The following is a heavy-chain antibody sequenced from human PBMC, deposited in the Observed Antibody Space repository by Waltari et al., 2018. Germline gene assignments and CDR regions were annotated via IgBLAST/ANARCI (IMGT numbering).Heavy chain of an antibody. D-gene: IGHD3-10*01. J-gene: IGHJ4*02. CDR1: GFTFSTYW. CDR2: IKQDETEQ. CDR3: ARETRIYASGSYYFDY. V-gene: IGHV3-7*01. Sequence: EVQLVESGGHLVQPGGSLRLSCVGAGFTFSTYWMSWVRQAPGKGLEWVANIKQDETEQYFVDSVKGRFTISRDDAKNSMYLQMNSLRVEDTAMYYCARETRIYASGSYYFDYWGQGTLVTVSS.